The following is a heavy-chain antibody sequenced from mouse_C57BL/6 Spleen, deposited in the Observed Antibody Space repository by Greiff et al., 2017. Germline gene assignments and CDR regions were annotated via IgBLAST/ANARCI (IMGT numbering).Heavy chain of an antibody. CDR1: GYTFTSYW. CDR3: AREWFAY. CDR2: INPSNGGT. V-gene: IGHV1-53*01. Sequence: QVQLQQPGTELVKPGASGYTFTSYWMHWVKQRPGQGLEWIGNINPSNGGTNYNEKFKSKATLTVDKSSSTAYMQLSSLTSEDSAVYYCAREWFAYWGQGTLVTVSA. J-gene: IGHJ3*01.